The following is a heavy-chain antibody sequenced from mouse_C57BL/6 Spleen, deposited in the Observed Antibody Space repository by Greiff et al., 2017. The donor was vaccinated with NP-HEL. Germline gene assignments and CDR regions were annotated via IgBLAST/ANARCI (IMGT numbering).Heavy chain of an antibody. CDR3: ARYWAQFDY. CDR1: GYAFSSSW. V-gene: IGHV1-82*01. Sequence: VKLMESGPELVKPGASVKISCKASGYAFSSSWMNWVKQRPGKGLEWIGRIYPGDGDTNYNGKFKGKATLTADKSSSTAYMQLSSLTSEDSAVYFCARYWAQFDYWGQGTTLTVSS. D-gene: IGHD4-1*01. J-gene: IGHJ2*01. CDR2: IYPGDGDT.